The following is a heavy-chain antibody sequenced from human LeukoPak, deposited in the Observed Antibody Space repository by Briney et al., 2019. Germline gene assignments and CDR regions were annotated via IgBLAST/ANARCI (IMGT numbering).Heavy chain of an antibody. CDR2: IGTVADT. CDR1: GFTFSSYD. CDR3: ARAGSGNRWANYGMDA. Sequence: GGSLRLSCAGSGFTFSSYDMHWVRQVTGKGLEWVSAIGTVADTYYPDSVKGRFTISRENAKNSLYLQMNSLRVGDTAVYYCARAGSGNRWANYGMDAWGQGTTVIVSS. J-gene: IGHJ6*02. D-gene: IGHD1-1*01. V-gene: IGHV3-13*01.